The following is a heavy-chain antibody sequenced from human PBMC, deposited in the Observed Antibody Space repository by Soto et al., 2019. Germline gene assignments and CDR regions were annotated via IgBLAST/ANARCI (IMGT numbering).Heavy chain of an antibody. V-gene: IGHV4-30-4*01. Sequence: SETLSLTCTVSGGSISSGDYYWSWIRQPPGKGLEWIGYIYYSGSTYYNPSLKSRVTISVDTSKNQFSLKLSSVTAADTAVYYCASYYDSSGYYYVFDYWGQGTLVTV. CDR2: IYYSGST. CDR3: ASYYDSSGYYYVFDY. CDR1: GGSISSGDYY. J-gene: IGHJ4*02. D-gene: IGHD3-22*01.